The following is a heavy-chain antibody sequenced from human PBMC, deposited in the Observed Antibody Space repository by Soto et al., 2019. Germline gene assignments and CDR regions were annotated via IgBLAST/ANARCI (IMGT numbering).Heavy chain of an antibody. Sequence: SVKVSCKASGGTFSSYAISWVRQAPGQGLEWMGGIIPIFGTANYAQKFQGRVTITADESTSTAYMELSSLRSEDTAVYYCARDIGMATTGAFDIWGQGTMVTVSS. V-gene: IGHV1-69*13. D-gene: IGHD5-12*01. CDR1: GGTFSSYA. CDR2: IIPIFGTA. CDR3: ARDIGMATTGAFDI. J-gene: IGHJ3*02.